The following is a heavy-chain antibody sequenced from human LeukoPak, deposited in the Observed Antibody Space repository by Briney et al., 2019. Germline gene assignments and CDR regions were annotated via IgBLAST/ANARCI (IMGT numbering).Heavy chain of an antibody. CDR3: ARRIVTYYYGSGLDY. D-gene: IGHD3-10*01. V-gene: IGHV3-7*01. Sequence: GGSLRLSCAASGFTFSSYWMSWVRQAPGKGLEWVAYIKQDESEEYYVDSVKGRFTISRDNAKNSLYLQMNSLRAEDTAVYFCARRIVTYYYGSGLDYWGQGTLVTVSS. J-gene: IGHJ4*02. CDR1: GFTFSSYW. CDR2: IKQDESEE.